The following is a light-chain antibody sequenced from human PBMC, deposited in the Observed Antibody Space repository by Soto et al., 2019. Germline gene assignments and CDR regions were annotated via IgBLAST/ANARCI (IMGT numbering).Light chain of an antibody. V-gene: IGKV3-20*01. CDR1: QSLSSNS. J-gene: IGKJ2*01. CDR3: QQYGTSPYA. CDR2: GAS. Sequence: EIVLTQSPGTLSLSPGERATLSCGASQSLSSNSLAWYQQKPGQPPRLLIYGASSRATGIPDTFSGSGSGKDFTLTISRLELYDFGVYHCQQYGTSPYAFGQVTKVEFK.